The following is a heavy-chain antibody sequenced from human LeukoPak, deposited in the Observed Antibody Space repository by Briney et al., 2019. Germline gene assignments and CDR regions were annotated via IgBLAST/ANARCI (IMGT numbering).Heavy chain of an antibody. V-gene: IGHV3-23*01. Sequence: GGSLRLSCAASGFTFSSHAMSWVRQAPGKGLEWVSGISGSGGSTYYAESVKGRFTISRDNSKNTLYLQMNSLRAEDTAVYYCAKDRRCSGGSCFSDYWGQGTLVTVSS. D-gene: IGHD2-15*01. CDR3: AKDRRCSGGSCFSDY. CDR2: ISGSGGST. J-gene: IGHJ4*02. CDR1: GFTFSSHA.